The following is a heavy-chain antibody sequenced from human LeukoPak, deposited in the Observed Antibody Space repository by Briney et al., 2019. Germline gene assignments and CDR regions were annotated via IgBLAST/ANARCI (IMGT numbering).Heavy chain of an antibody. V-gene: IGHV4-39*01. J-gene: IGHJ4*02. D-gene: IGHD3-22*01. CDR2: IYYTANT. Sequence: SETLSLTCTVSGGSISSSSYYWGWIRQPPGKGLEWIGSIYYTANTYYNSSLKSRVTISVDTSKNQCSLKLSSVTAADSAVYYCARWDHYDSSGYFDYWGQGTLVTVSS. CDR3: ARWDHYDSSGYFDY. CDR1: GGSISSSSYY.